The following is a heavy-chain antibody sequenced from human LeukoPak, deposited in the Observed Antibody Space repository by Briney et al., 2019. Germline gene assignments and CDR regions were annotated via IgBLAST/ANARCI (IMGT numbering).Heavy chain of an antibody. D-gene: IGHD6-13*01. CDR1: GFTFSSYA. CDR2: ISWNSGSI. V-gene: IGHV3-9*01. J-gene: IGHJ4*02. CDR3: AKASSSWYSGFDY. Sequence: GGSLRLSCAASGFTFSSYAMSWVRQAPGKGLEWVSGISWNSGSIGYADSVKGRFTISRDNAKNSLYLQMNSLRAEDAALYYCAKASSSWYSGFDYWGQGTLVTVSS.